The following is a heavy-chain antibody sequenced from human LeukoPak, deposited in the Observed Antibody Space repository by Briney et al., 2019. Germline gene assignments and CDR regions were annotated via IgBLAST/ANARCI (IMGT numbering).Heavy chain of an antibody. CDR1: GGSFSGYY. J-gene: IGHJ5*02. D-gene: IGHD1-14*01. V-gene: IGHV4-34*01. Sequence: SETLSLTCAVYGGSFSGYYWSWIRQPPGKGLEWIGEINHSGSTNYNPSLKGRVTISVDTSKNQFSLKLSSVTAADTAVYYCARAYRGLGPWGQGTLVTVSS. CDR2: INHSGST. CDR3: ARAYRGLGP.